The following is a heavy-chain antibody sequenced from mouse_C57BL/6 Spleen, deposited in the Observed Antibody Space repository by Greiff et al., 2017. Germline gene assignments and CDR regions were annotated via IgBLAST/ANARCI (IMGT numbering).Heavy chain of an antibody. V-gene: IGHV5-17*01. CDR1: GFTFSDYG. CDR3: AREGPMVTTGAMDY. D-gene: IGHD2-2*01. J-gene: IGHJ4*01. Sequence: EVQLVESGGGLVKPGGSLKLSCAASGFTFSDYGMHWVRQAPEKGLEWVAYISSGSSTIYYADTVKGRFTISRDNAKNTLFLQMTSLRSEDTAMYYCAREGPMVTTGAMDYWGQGTSVTVSS. CDR2: ISSGSSTI.